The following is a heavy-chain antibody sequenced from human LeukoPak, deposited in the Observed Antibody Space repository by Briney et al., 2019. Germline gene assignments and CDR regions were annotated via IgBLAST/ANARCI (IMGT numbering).Heavy chain of an antibody. CDR2: ISGSGGST. J-gene: IGHJ4*02. CDR3: AKVVSNIAVASFDY. Sequence: GGTLRLSCAASGFTFSSYGMSWVRQAPGKGLEWVSAISGSGGSTYYADSVKGRFTISRDNSKNTLYLQMNSLRAEDTAVYYCAKVVSNIAVASFDYWGQGTLVTVSS. V-gene: IGHV3-23*01. CDR1: GFTFSSYG. D-gene: IGHD6-19*01.